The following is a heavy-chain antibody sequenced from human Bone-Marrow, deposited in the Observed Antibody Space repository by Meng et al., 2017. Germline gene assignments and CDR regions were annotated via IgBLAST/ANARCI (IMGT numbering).Heavy chain of an antibody. CDR1: GGSLSGYY. CDR3: ARGTRPLLFQH. CDR2: INHSGST. Sequence: QVQLQKCGAGLLNTSETLSLTCAVSGGSLSGYYWSWIRQPPGKGLEWIGEINHSGSTNYNPPLKSRVTISVDTSKNQFSLKLSSVTAADTAVYYCARGTRPLLFQHWGQGTLVTVSS. J-gene: IGHJ1*01. V-gene: IGHV4-34*01. D-gene: IGHD1-1*01.